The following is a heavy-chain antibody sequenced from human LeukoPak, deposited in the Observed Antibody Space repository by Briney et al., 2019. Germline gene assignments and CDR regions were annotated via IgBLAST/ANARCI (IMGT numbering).Heavy chain of an antibody. D-gene: IGHD4-17*01. V-gene: IGHV1-69*13. CDR3: ARDDYGDYPTRFDY. J-gene: IGHJ4*02. Sequence: ASAKVSCKASGGTFSSYAISWVRQAPGQGLEWMGGIIPIFGTANYAQKFQGRVTITADESTSTAYMELSSLRSEDTAVYYCARDDYGDYPTRFDYWGQGTLVTVSS. CDR1: GGTFSSYA. CDR2: IIPIFGTA.